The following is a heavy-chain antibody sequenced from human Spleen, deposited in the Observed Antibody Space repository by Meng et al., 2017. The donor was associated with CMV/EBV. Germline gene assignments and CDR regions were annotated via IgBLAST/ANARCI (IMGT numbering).Heavy chain of an antibody. Sequence: GGSLRLSCAASGFTFSNYAMSWVRQAPGKGLEWVSLIYSGVTRTFYADSVKGRFTISRDDSKNTVSLQMDSLRAEDTAVYYCAKDIEYAYAWSAGDHWGQGTLVTVSS. D-gene: IGHD2-2*01. J-gene: IGHJ4*02. CDR2: IYSGVTRT. CDR3: AKDIEYAYAWSAGDH. CDR1: GFTFSNYA. V-gene: IGHV3-23*03.